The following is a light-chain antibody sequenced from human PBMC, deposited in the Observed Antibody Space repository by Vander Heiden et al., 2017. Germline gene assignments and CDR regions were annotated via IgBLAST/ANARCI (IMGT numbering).Light chain of an antibody. CDR1: SSNIGAGYD. CDR3: QSYDSSLGV. Sequence: QSVLTQPPSVSGAPRQRVTIPCTGSSSNIGAGYDVHWYQQLPGTAPKLLIYGNSNRPSGVPDRFSGSKSGTSASLAITGLQAEDEADYYCQSYDSSLGVFGTGTKVSVL. CDR2: GNS. V-gene: IGLV1-40*01. J-gene: IGLJ1*01.